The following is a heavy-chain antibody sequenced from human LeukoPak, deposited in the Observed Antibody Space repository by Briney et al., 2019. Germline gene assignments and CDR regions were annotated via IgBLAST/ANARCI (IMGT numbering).Heavy chain of an antibody. CDR2: IRPDGGET. Sequence: GGSLRLSCGASGFTFTNSWMTWVRQAPGKGLEWVATIRPDGGETNYVDSVKGRFTISRDNAKNSLFLQMNSLRAEDTAVYFCTRGEAYSSFDYWGQGTLVAVSS. V-gene: IGHV3-7*01. D-gene: IGHD4-11*01. CDR1: GFTFTNSW. CDR3: TRGEAYSSFDY. J-gene: IGHJ4*02.